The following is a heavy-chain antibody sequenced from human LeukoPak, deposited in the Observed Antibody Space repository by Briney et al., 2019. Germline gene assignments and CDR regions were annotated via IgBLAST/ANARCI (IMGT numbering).Heavy chain of an antibody. V-gene: IGHV3-30*02. CDR3: AKDQKRGGVGITMIVVAVDY. CDR2: IRYDGSNK. CDR1: GFTFSSYG. D-gene: IGHD3-22*01. J-gene: IGHJ4*02. Sequence: GGSLRLSCAASGFTFSSYGMHWVRQAPGKGLEWVAFIRYDGSNKYYADSVKGRFTISRDNSKNTLYLQMNSLRAEDTAVYYCAKDQKRGGVGITMIVVAVDYWGQGTLVTVSS.